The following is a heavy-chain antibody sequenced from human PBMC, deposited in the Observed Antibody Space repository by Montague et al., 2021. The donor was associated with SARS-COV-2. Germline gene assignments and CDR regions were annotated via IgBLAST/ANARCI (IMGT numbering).Heavy chain of an antibody. Sequence: SETLSLTCSVSGGSIGSYYWSWLRQRTGKGLEWIGYIYYSGSNNYSPSFKSRVSISIDTPKNQFSLKLSSVTAADTAAYYCARILDPSGTYYLHYWGQGTLVTVSS. CDR1: GGSIGSYY. CDR2: IYYSGSN. CDR3: ARILDPSGTYYLHY. V-gene: IGHV4-59*01. J-gene: IGHJ4*02. D-gene: IGHD3-10*01.